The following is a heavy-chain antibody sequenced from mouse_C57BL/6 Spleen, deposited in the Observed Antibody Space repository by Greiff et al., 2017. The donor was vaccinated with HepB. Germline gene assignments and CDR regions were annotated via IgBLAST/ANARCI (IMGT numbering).Heavy chain of an antibody. V-gene: IGHV14-4*01. Sequence: EVKLQQSGAELVRPGASVKLSCTASGFNIKDDYMHWVKQRPEQGLEWIGWIDPENGDTEYASKFQGKATITADTSSNTAYLQLSSLTSEDTAVYYCTTAMITDFDYWGQGTTLTVSS. CDR1: GFNIKDDY. D-gene: IGHD2-4*01. CDR3: TTAMITDFDY. CDR2: IDPENGDT. J-gene: IGHJ2*01.